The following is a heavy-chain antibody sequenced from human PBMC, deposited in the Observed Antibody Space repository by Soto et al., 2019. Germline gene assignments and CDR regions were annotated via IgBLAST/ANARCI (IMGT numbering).Heavy chain of an antibody. J-gene: IGHJ4*02. V-gene: IGHV3-11*04. CDR1: GFTFSDYY. CDR2: IISNGSTK. D-gene: IGHD6-19*01. CDR3: ARDRSRGWSYFDY. Sequence: PGGSLRLSCAASGFTFSDYYMSWIRQAPGKGLEWVSFIISNGSTKYYADSVKGRFTISRDNSKNTLYLQMSSLRAEDTAVYYCARDRSRGWSYFDYWGQGTLVTVSS.